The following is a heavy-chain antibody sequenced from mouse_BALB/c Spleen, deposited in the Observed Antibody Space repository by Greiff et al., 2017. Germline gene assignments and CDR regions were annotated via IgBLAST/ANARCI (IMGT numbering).Heavy chain of an antibody. CDR1: GYTFTSYT. CDR3: ARWDGYYWYFDV. D-gene: IGHD2-3*01. J-gene: IGHJ1*01. CDR2: INPSSGYT. V-gene: IGHV1-4*02. Sequence: QVQLQQSAAELARPGASVKMSCKASGYTFTSYTMHWVKQRPGQGLEWIGYINPSSGYTEYNQKFKDKTTLTADKSSSTAYMQLSSLTSEDSAVYYCARWDGYYWYFDVWGAGTTVTVSS.